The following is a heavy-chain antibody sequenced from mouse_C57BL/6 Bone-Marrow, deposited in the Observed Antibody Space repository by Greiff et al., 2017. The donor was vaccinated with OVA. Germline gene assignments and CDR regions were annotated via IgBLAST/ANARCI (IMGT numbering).Heavy chain of an antibody. CDR2: ISDGGSYT. Sequence: EVKLMESGGGLVKPGGSLKLSCAASGFTFSSYAMSRVRQTPEKRLEWVATISDGGSYTYYPDNVKGRFTISRDNAKNNLYLQMSHLKSEDTAMYYCARDPGNYGSSYYAMDYWGQGTSVTVSS. D-gene: IGHD1-1*01. V-gene: IGHV5-4*01. CDR1: GFTFSSYA. J-gene: IGHJ4*01. CDR3: ARDPGNYGSSYYAMDY.